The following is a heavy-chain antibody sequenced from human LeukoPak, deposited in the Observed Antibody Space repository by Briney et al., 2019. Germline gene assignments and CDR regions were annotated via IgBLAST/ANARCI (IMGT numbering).Heavy chain of an antibody. D-gene: IGHD3-22*01. J-gene: IGHJ3*02. CDR3: AKDLVVEIGGDDAFDI. CDR1: GFTFSSYA. V-gene: IGHV3-23*01. CDR2: ISGSGGST. Sequence: GGSLRLSCAASGFTFSSYAMSWVRQAPGKGLEWVSAISGSGGSTYYADSVKGRFTISRDNSKNTLYLQMNSLRAEDTAVYYCAKDLVVEIGGDDAFDIWGQGTMVTVSS.